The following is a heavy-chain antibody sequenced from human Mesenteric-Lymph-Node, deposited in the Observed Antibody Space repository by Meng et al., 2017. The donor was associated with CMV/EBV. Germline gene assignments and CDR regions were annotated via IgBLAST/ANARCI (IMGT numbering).Heavy chain of an antibody. CDR1: GFTFSSYA. CDR3: ARVPWNYDFWSNPYYTPNQYYGMDV. V-gene: IGHV3-23*01. Sequence: GGSLRLSCAASGFTFSSYAMSWVRQAPGKGLEWVSAISGSGGSTYYADSVKGRFTISRDNSKNTLYLQMNSLRAEDTAVYYCARVPWNYDFWSNPYYTPNQYYGMDVWGQGTTVTVSS. CDR2: ISGSGGST. D-gene: IGHD3-3*01. J-gene: IGHJ6*02.